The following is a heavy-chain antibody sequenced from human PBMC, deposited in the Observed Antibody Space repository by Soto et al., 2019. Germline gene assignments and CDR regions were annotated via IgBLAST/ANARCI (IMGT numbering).Heavy chain of an antibody. CDR1: GYTFRTNG. J-gene: IGHJ5*02. CDR2: ISAYNGNT. Sequence: QVQLVQSGAEVKRPGASVKVSCKASGYTFRTNGISWVRQAPGQGLEWMGWISAYNGNTNYAQNFQGRVTMTTDASTSTAYMELRSLRSDDTAVYYCARDHIAVRPGSFDPWGQGTLVTVSS. D-gene: IGHD6-6*01. CDR3: ARDHIAVRPGSFDP. V-gene: IGHV1-18*04.